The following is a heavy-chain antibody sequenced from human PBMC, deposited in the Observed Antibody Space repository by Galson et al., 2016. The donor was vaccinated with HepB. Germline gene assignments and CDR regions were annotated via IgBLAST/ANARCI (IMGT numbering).Heavy chain of an antibody. D-gene: IGHD1-26*01. CDR2: INPNCGGT. CDR3: ARERNSGTYLPYWEFDP. CDR1: GYTFTDYY. Sequence: SVKVSCKASGYTFTDYYIHWVRQAPGQGLEWMGWINPNCGGTKYAQQFQGWVTMTRDTSISTAYMDLSRLRSDDTAVYYCARERNSGTYLPYWEFDPWGQGTLVTVSS. V-gene: IGHV1-2*04. J-gene: IGHJ5*02.